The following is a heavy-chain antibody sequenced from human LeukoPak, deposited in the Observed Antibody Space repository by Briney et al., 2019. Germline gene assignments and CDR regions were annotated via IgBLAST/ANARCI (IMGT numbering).Heavy chain of an antibody. CDR3: VSGFLQWLY. V-gene: IGHV3-7*01. CDR1: GFSFSSYW. Sequence: GSLRLSCAASGFSFSSYWMSWVRQAPGKGLEWVANINPDGSNMLYVDSVKGRFTISRDNAKNSLYLQMNNLRAEDTAVYFCVSGFLQWLYWGQGTLVTVSS. D-gene: IGHD3-3*01. J-gene: IGHJ4*02. CDR2: INPDGSNM.